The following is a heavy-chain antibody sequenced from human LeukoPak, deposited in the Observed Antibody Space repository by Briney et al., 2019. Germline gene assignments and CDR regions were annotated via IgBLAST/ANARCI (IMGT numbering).Heavy chain of an antibody. Sequence: GGSLRLSCAASGFTFSSYAMSWVRQAPGKGLEWVSAISGSDGSTYYADSVKGRFTISRDNSKNTLYLQMNSLRAEDTAVYYCAKGVAVASDYYGMDVWGQGTTVTVSS. CDR1: GFTFSSYA. D-gene: IGHD6-19*01. CDR2: ISGSDGST. CDR3: AKGVAVASDYYGMDV. V-gene: IGHV3-23*01. J-gene: IGHJ6*02.